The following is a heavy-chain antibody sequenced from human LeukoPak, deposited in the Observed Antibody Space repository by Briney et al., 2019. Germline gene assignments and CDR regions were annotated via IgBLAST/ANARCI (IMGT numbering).Heavy chain of an antibody. D-gene: IGHD2-2*01. CDR3: ARDQYCSSTSCYDAFDI. CDR1: GFTFSDYY. J-gene: IGHJ3*02. Sequence: GGSLRLSCAASGFTFSDYYMSWIRQALGKGLEWVSYISSSGSTIYYADSVKGRFTISRDNAKNSLYLQMNSLRAEDTAVYYCARDQYCSSTSCYDAFDIWGQGTMVTVSS. V-gene: IGHV3-11*04. CDR2: ISSSGSTI.